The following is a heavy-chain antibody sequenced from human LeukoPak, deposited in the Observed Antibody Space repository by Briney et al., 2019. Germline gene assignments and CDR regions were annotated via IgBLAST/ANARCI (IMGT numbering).Heavy chain of an antibody. CDR3: ARKRSPGAFDI. CDR1: GFTFSSYS. J-gene: IGHJ3*02. V-gene: IGHV3-21*01. CDR2: INSYSSDI. Sequence: GGSLRLSCATSGFTFSSYSMTWVRQAPGKGLDWGSSINSYSSDIYYADSVKGRSTISRDNAKNSLYLQMNSLRAEDTAVYYCARKRSPGAFDIWGQGTMVTVSS.